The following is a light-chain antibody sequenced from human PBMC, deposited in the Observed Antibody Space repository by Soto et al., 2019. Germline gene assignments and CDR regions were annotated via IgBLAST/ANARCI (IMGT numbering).Light chain of an antibody. CDR2: DVS. Sequence: QSALTQPASVSGSPGQSITISCTGTSSDITYYNYVSWYQQLPGKAPKLMIYDVSNRPSGVSNRFSGSKSGNTASLTISALQAEDEAYYYCSSFTTGTAFVLFGGGTKVTVL. J-gene: IGLJ2*01. CDR1: SSDITYYNY. V-gene: IGLV2-14*03. CDR3: SSFTTGTAFVL.